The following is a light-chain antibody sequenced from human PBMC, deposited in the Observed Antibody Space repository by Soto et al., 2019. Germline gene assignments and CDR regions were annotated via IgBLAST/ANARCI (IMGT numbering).Light chain of an antibody. Sequence: DIQMTQSPSSLSASVGDRVTITCRASQSISSYLNWYQQKPGKAPKLLIYAASSLQSGVPSRFSGSGSRTDFTLTISSLQPEDFATYDCQQSYSTPYTFGQGTKLEIK. CDR1: QSISSY. J-gene: IGKJ2*01. CDR3: QQSYSTPYT. CDR2: AAS. V-gene: IGKV1-39*01.